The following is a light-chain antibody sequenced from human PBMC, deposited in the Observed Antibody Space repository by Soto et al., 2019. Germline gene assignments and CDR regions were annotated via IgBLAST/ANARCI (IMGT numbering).Light chain of an antibody. CDR3: QQYGSSTQT. CDR2: GAS. CDR1: QSVSSSY. Sequence: EIVFTQSPGTLSLSPGERATLSCRASQSVSSSYLAWYQQKLGQAPRLLIYGASSRATGIPDRFSGSGSGTEFTLTISRLEPEDFAVYYCQQYGSSTQTFGQGTKVDIK. J-gene: IGKJ1*01. V-gene: IGKV3-20*01.